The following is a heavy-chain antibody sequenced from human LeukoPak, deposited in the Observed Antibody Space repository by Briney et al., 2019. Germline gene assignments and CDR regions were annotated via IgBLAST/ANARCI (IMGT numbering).Heavy chain of an antibody. V-gene: IGHV3-30-3*01. CDR3: ARGRPPANWGFDS. D-gene: IGHD7-27*01. Sequence: GGSLRLSSAAAGFTLNSYAMHWVRQAPGRGLGWVAVISYDSSNYYYADSVKGRFTISRDNSKNSLYLQMNSLRVEDTAIYYCARGRPPANWGFDSWGQGTLVTVSS. CDR1: GFTLNSYA. CDR2: ISYDSSNY. J-gene: IGHJ4*02.